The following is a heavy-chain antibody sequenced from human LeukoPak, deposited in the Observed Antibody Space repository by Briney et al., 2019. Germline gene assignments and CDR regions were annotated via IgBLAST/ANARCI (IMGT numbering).Heavy chain of an antibody. J-gene: IGHJ4*02. D-gene: IGHD5-24*01. CDR1: GFTVSSNY. V-gene: IGHV3-53*01. Sequence: GGSLRLSCAASGFTVSSNYMNWVRQAPGKGLEWVSVIYGGGNIYYADSVKGRFTISRDNSKNTLYLQMNSLGAEDTAVYYCARGAGYNYPYYFDYWGQGTLVTVSP. CDR2: IYGGGNI. CDR3: ARGAGYNYPYYFDY.